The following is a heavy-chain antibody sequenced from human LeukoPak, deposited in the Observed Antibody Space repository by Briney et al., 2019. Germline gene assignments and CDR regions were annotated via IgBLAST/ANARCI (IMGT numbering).Heavy chain of an antibody. J-gene: IGHJ6*03. V-gene: IGHV4-30-4*02. Sequence: SETLSLTCTVSGGSISSGDYYWSWIRQPPGKGLEWIGYIYYSGSTYYNPSLKSRVTISVDTSKNQFSLKLSSVTAADTAVYYCARVGFYGAYYYYYMDVWGKGTTVTVP. CDR3: ARVGFYGAYYYYYMDV. CDR2: IYYSGST. D-gene: IGHD4-17*01. CDR1: GGSISSGDYY.